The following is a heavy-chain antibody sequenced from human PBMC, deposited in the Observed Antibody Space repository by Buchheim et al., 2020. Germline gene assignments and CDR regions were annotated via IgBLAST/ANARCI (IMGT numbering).Heavy chain of an antibody. Sequence: QVQLQESGPGLVKPSETLSLTCSVSGGSIRSNYWSWIRQPPGKGLEWIGYIYYSGSTNYNPSLKSRVTISVDTSKNQFSLQLRYVTAADTAVYYCARIVSTPLTVSGGFDHWGQG. CDR2: IYYSGST. D-gene: IGHD6-19*01. V-gene: IGHV4-59*08. CDR1: GGSIRSNY. CDR3: ARIVSTPLTVSGGFDH. J-gene: IGHJ4*02.